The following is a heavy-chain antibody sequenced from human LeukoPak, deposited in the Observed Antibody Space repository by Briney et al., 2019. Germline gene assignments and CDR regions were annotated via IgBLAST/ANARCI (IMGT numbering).Heavy chain of an antibody. D-gene: IGHD6-19*01. V-gene: IGHV3-30*02. CDR3: AKSHLFYSTGWSGGIWDS. J-gene: IGHJ4*02. Sequence: GGSLRLSCAASGFTFSDYGMVWVRVRQAPGKGLEWMAFIRFDGSITYYADSVRDRFTISRDNSKNMLYLHMNSLRAEDTAVYYCAKSHLFYSTGWSGGIWDSWGQGTLVTVSS. CDR2: IRFDGSIT. CDR1: GFTFSDYG.